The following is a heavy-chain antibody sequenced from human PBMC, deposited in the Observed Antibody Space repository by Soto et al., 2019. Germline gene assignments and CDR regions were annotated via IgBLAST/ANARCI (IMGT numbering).Heavy chain of an antibody. V-gene: IGHV4-34*01. J-gene: IGHJ4*02. CDR3: ARVGAAAGTPYDY. D-gene: IGHD6-13*01. CDR1: GGSFSGYY. CDR2: INHSGST. Sequence: PSETLSLTCAVYGGSFSGYYWSWIRQPPGKGLEWIGEINHSGSTNYNPSLKSRVTISVDTSKNQFSLKLSSVTAADTAVYYCARVGAAAGTPYDYWGQGTLVIVSS.